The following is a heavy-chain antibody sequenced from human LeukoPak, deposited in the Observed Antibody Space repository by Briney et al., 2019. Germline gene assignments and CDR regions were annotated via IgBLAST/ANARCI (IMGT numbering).Heavy chain of an antibody. J-gene: IGHJ6*03. CDR2: IYHSGST. D-gene: IGHD2-2*01. CDR3: ARSCSSTSCSSYYYMDV. V-gene: IGHV4-30-2*01. CDR1: GGSISSGGYY. Sequence: SETLSLTCTVSGGSISSGGYYWSWIRQPPGKGLEWIGYIYHSGSTYYNPSLKSRVTTSVDRSKNQFSLKLSSVTAADTAVYYCARSCSSTSCSSYYYMDVWGKGTTVTVSS.